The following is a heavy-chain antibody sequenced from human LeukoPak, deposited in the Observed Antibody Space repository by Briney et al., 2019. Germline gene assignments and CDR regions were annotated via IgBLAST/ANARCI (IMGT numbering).Heavy chain of an antibody. CDR3: AREEVGANGRDAFDI. D-gene: IGHD1-26*01. J-gene: IGHJ3*02. CDR2: INPSGGST. Sequence: ASVKVSCKASGYTFTSYYMHWVRQAPGQGLEWMGIINPSGGSTSYAQKFQGRVTTTRDTSTSTVYMELSSLRSEDTAVYYCAREEVGANGRDAFDIWGQGTMVTVSS. CDR1: GYTFTSYY. V-gene: IGHV1-46*03.